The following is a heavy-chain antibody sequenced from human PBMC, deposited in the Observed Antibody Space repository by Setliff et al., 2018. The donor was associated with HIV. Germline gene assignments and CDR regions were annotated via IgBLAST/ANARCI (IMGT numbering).Heavy chain of an antibody. CDR2: IYSSGST. D-gene: IGHD2-15*01. CDR3: ARGQCSGGSCYWGGYNWFDP. Sequence: PSETLSLTCTVSGGSISSYYWSWIRQPPGKGLEWIGNIYSSGSTNYNPSLRSRVTISVDTSKAQFSLNLSSVNAADTAIYFCARGQCSGGSCYWGGYNWFDPWGQGILVTVSS. J-gene: IGHJ5*02. CDR1: GGSISSYY. V-gene: IGHV4-4*09.